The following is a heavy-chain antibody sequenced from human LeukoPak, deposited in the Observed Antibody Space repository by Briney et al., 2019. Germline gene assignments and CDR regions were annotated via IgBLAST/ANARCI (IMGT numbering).Heavy chain of an antibody. D-gene: IGHD4-11*01. CDR1: GDSVSSDSAA. CDR3: ARKGTVTTPFDY. J-gene: IGHJ4*02. V-gene: IGHV6-1*01. Sequence: SRTLSLTCAISGDSVSSDSAAWNWIRQSPSRGLEWLGRTYYRSKWISDYALSVKSRITINADTSKNQFSLQLNSVTPEDTAVYYCARKGTVTTPFDYWGQGILVTVSS. CDR2: TYYRSKWIS.